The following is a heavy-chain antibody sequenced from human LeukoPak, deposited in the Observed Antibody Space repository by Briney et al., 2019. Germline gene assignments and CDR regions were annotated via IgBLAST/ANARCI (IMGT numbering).Heavy chain of an antibody. J-gene: IGHJ2*01. Sequence: ASVKVSCKASGYTFTSYGISWVRQAPGQGLEWMGWISPYNGNADYAQKLQGRVTMTTDTSTTTAYMELRSLRSDDTAVYYCARGWLQPYWYFDLWGRGTLVTVSS. CDR2: ISPYNGNA. D-gene: IGHD5-24*01. CDR3: ARGWLQPYWYFDL. CDR1: GYTFTSYG. V-gene: IGHV1-18*01.